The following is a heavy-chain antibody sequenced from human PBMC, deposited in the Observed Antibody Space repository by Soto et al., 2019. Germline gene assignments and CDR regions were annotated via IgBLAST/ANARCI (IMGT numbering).Heavy chain of an antibody. Sequence: VKISYEGSVWSFTSSWSCRVRQIPGKGLEWMGIIYPGDSDTRYSPSFQGQVTISADKSISTAYLQWSSLKASDTAMYYCARFPYCSSTRCYPGGIAYWGRGTLVTVSS. D-gene: IGHD2-2*01. CDR2: IYPGDSDT. CDR3: ARFPYCSSTRCYPGGIAY. J-gene: IGHJ4*02. V-gene: IGHV5-51*01. CDR1: VWSFTSSW.